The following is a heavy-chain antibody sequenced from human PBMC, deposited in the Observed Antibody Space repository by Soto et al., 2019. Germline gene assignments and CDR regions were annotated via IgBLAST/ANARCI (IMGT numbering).Heavy chain of an antibody. Sequence: QVQLVQSGAEVKKPGSSVKVSCKASGDSFSAHAVSWVRQAPGQGLEWMGAIIPLFGTRHYAQKFQGRVTITADKSTSTAYMELSSLRSEDTAIYYCARDSGYDFWSGSFRVHYFDYWGQGTLVNVSS. V-gene: IGHV1-69*06. CDR1: GDSFSAHA. J-gene: IGHJ4*02. CDR2: IIPLFGTR. CDR3: ARDSGYDFWSGSFRVHYFDY. D-gene: IGHD3-3*01.